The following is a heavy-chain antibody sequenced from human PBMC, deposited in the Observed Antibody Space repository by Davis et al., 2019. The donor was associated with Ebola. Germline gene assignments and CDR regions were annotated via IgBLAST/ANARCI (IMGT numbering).Heavy chain of an antibody. CDR2: ISAYHGNT. Sequence: ASVKVSCKASGYTFTSYVISWVRQAPAQGLERMGWISAYHGNTNYAQKLQGRVTMTEDATTDTAHMELSSLRSEDTAVYYCATDRDYGSGTYYPRYWGQGTLVTVSS. D-gene: IGHD3-10*01. CDR1: GYTFTSYV. J-gene: IGHJ4*02. V-gene: IGHV1-18*01. CDR3: ATDRDYGSGTYYPRY.